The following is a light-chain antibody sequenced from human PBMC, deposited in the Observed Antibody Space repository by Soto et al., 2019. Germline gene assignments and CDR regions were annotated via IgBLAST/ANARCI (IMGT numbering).Light chain of an antibody. CDR2: DVN. J-gene: IGLJ1*01. CDR3: CSYTSSSTHV. Sequence: QSALTQPASVSGSPGQSITISCTGTSSDVGGYNFVSWYQQHPGKVPKLMIFDVNRRPSGVSDRFSGSKSGNTGSLTISGLQAEDEGYYYCCSYTSSSTHVFGSGTKVTVL. CDR1: SSDVGGYNF. V-gene: IGLV2-14*03.